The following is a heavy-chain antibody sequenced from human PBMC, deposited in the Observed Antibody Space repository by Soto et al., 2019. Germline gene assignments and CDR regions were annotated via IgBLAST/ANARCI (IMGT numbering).Heavy chain of an antibody. V-gene: IGHV3-23*01. CDR2: ISGSGGST. D-gene: IGHD3-16*01. Sequence: GSLRLSCAASGFTFSSYAMSWVRQAPGKGLEWVSAISGSGGSTYYADSVKGRFTISRGNSKNTLYLQMNSLRAEDTAVYYCAKEERLGYAFDIWGQGTMGTVSS. CDR3: AKEERLGYAFDI. CDR1: GFTFSSYA. J-gene: IGHJ3*02.